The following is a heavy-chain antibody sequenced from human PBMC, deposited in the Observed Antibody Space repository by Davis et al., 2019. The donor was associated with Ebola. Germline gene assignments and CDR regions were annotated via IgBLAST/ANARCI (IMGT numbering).Heavy chain of an antibody. Sequence: GESLKISCAASGFTFSSYSMNWVRQAPGNGLEWVSSITVTSNYTYYADSVKGRFTISRDNAKNSLYLQMNSLRAEDTAVYYCARRNWFDPWGQGTLVTVSS. CDR3: ARRNWFDP. J-gene: IGHJ5*02. V-gene: IGHV3-21*01. CDR2: ITVTSNYT. CDR1: GFTFSSYS.